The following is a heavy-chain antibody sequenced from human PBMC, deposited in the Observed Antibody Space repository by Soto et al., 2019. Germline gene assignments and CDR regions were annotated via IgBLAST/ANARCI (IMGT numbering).Heavy chain of an antibody. Sequence: GGSLRLSCAASGFTFSSYGMHWVRQAPGKGLEWVAVIWYDGSNKYYADSVRGRFTISRDNSKNTLYLQMNSLRAEDTAVYYCARDTLTSDYYGSGSYRRGYYGMDVWGQGTTVTVSS. CDR3: ARDTLTSDYYGSGSYRRGYYGMDV. D-gene: IGHD3-10*01. CDR2: IWYDGSNK. J-gene: IGHJ6*02. CDR1: GFTFSSYG. V-gene: IGHV3-33*01.